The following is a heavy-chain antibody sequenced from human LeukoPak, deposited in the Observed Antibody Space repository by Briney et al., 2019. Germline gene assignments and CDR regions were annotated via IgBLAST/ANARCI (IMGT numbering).Heavy chain of an antibody. D-gene: IGHD2/OR15-2a*01. CDR2: ITGSSGST. CDR1: GFTFSQYA. V-gene: IGHV3-23*01. J-gene: IGHJ3*02. Sequence: PGGSLRLSCVASGFTFSQYAISWVRQAPGKGLEWVSTITGSSGSTYYADSVQGRFTISRDNSKNTLYLQMNSLRAEDTALYYCAKNRNYLHVVFDIWGHGTMVTVSS. CDR3: AKNRNYLHVVFDI.